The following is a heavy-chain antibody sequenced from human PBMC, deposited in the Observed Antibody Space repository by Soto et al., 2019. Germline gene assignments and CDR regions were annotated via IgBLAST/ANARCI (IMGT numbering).Heavy chain of an antibody. J-gene: IGHJ6*02. Sequence: QVQLVESGGGVVQPGRSLRLSCAASGFTFSSYAMHWVRQAPGKGLEWVAVISYDGSNKYYADSVKGRFTISRDNSKNTLYLQMNSLRAEDTAVYYCARGSGAGSPFYGLDVWGQGTTVTVSS. CDR1: GFTFSSYA. D-gene: IGHD6-19*01. V-gene: IGHV3-30-3*01. CDR2: ISYDGSNK. CDR3: ARGSGAGSPFYGLDV.